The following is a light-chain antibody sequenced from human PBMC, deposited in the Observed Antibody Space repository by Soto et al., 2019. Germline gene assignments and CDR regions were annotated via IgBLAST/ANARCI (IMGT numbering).Light chain of an antibody. CDR3: QQSHSFPLT. CDR1: KNIRFW. Sequence: DIQMTHSPSFVSASIGDRVAITCRASKNIRFWLAWYQQKPGKAPKSLIRGASSLQPGVPSRFSGSGSGTDLTLTITSLQPEDFATYYCQQSHSFPLTFGGGTKVDIK. V-gene: IGKV1D-12*01. CDR2: GAS. J-gene: IGKJ4*01.